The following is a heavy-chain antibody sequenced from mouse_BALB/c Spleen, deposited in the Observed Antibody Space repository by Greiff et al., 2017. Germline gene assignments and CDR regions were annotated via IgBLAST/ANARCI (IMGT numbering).Heavy chain of an antibody. D-gene: IGHD1-1*01. CDR3: ARRDYGSSYGAMDY. V-gene: IGHV2-2*02. Sequence: QVQLKESGPGLVQPSQSLSITCTVSGFSLTSYGVHWVRQSPGKGLEWLGVIWSGGSTDYNAAFISRLSISKDNSKSQVFFKMNSLQANDTAIYYCARRDYGSSYGAMDYWGQGTSVTVSS. J-gene: IGHJ4*01. CDR1: GFSLTSYG. CDR2: IWSGGST.